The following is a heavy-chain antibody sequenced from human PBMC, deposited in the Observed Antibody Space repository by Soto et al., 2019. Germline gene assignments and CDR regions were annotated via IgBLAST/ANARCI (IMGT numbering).Heavy chain of an antibody. D-gene: IGHD3-22*01. CDR1: GGSISSYY. CDR3: AGHGMDYYDSSGYYYSRYYFDY. J-gene: IGHJ4*02. V-gene: IGHV4-59*08. CDR2: IYYSGST. Sequence: SETLSLTCTVSGGSISSYYWSWIRQPPGKGLEWIGYIYYSGSTNYNPSLKSRVTISVDTSKNQFSLKLSSVTAADTAVYYCAGHGMDYYDSSGYYYSRYYFDYWGRRTLVTVSS.